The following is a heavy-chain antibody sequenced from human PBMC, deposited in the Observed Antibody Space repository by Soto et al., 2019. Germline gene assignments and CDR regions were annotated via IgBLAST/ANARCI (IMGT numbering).Heavy chain of an antibody. V-gene: IGHV1-69*01. CDR3: ATGVIWIGYFTVDS. Sequence: QVQLVQSGAEVKKPGSSVKVSCKASGGSFGNSAINWVRQTPRQGLEWLGGFIPVYRTLNYAQKFQGRVTITADESTGTAYMTLSSLVSDDTAVYYCATGVIWIGYFTVDSWGQGTRVTVSS. CDR2: FIPVYRTL. D-gene: IGHD3-3*01. J-gene: IGHJ4*02. CDR1: GGSFGNSA.